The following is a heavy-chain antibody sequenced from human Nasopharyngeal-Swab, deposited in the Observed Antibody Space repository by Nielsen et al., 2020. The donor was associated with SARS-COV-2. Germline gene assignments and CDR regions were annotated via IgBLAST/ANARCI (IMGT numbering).Heavy chain of an antibody. CDR2: ISGDGGST. D-gene: IGHD3-16*01. J-gene: IGHJ3*02. CDR3: ARPPHGGPVALKNAFDI. CDR1: GFTFDDYA. V-gene: IGHV3-43*02. Sequence: GESLKISCAASGFTFDDYAMHWVRQAPGKGLEWVSLISGDGGSTYYADSVKGRFTISRDNSKNSLYLQMNSLRAEDTAVYYCARPPHGGPVALKNAFDIWGQGTMVTVSS.